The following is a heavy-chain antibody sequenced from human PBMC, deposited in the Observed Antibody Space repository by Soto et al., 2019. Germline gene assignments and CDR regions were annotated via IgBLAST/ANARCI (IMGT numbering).Heavy chain of an antibody. J-gene: IGHJ5*02. CDR1: GFSLDTTGEG. Sequence: QITLKESGPALVKPTQTLTLTCTFSGFSLDTTGEGVGWIRQPPGKTLEWLAFIYWGDDKRYSPSLESRLTITKDTSKNQVALTMTNMDPVDTATYFCAQTRSYGDNWYIPDDWFDPWGQGILVTVSS. CDR2: IYWGDDK. CDR3: AQTRSYGDNWYIPDDWFDP. D-gene: IGHD1-1*01. V-gene: IGHV2-5*02.